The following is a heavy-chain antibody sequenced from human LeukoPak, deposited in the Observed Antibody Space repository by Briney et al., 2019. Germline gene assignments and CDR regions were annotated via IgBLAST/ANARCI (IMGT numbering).Heavy chain of an antibody. CDR3: ARDRYSSSWYGFVWFDP. CDR2: ISSNGGST. J-gene: IGHJ5*02. D-gene: IGHD6-13*01. Sequence: GGSLRLSCAAYGFTFSSYAMHWVRQAPGKGLEYVSAISSNGGSTYYANSVKGRFTISRDNSKNTLYLQMGSLRAEDMAVYYCARDRYSSSWYGFVWFDPWGQGTLVTVSS. V-gene: IGHV3-64*01. CDR1: GFTFSSYA.